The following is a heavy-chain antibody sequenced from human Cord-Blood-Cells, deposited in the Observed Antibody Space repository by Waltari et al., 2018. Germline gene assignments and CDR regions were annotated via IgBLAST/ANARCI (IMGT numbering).Heavy chain of an antibody. CDR1: GGTFSSYA. D-gene: IGHD1-1*01. CDR3: ALNASINWKFDY. V-gene: IGHV1-69*04. Sequence: QVQLVQSGAEVKKPGSSVKVSCKASGGTFSSYAISWVRQAPGQGLEWMGGIIPILGIANYAQKFQDRVTITADESTSTAYMELSSLRSEDTAVYYCALNASINWKFDYWGQGTLVTVSS. CDR2: IIPILGIA. J-gene: IGHJ4*02.